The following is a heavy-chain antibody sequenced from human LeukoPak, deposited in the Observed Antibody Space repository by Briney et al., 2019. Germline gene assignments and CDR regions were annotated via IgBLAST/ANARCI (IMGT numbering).Heavy chain of an antibody. CDR3: ARHPPAPLYGSGSFDY. D-gene: IGHD3-10*01. J-gene: IGHJ4*02. CDR2: IKQDGSEK. CDR1: GFTFSSYW. Sequence: PGGSLRLSCAASGFTFSSYWMSWVRQAPGKGREWVANIKQDGSEKYYVDSVKGRFTISRDNAKDSLYLQMNSLRAEDTAVYYCARHPPAPLYGSGSFDYWGQGTLVTVSS. V-gene: IGHV3-7*01.